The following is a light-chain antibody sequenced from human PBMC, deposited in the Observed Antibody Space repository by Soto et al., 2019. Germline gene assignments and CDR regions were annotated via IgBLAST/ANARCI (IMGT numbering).Light chain of an antibody. V-gene: IGLV2-8*01. CDR1: SSDVGEENY. CDR3: SSCGGRAVV. CDR2: EVS. J-gene: IGLJ2*01. Sequence: QSALTQPPSASGSPGQSVTITCSGTSSDVGEENYVSWYQQHPGKVPKLILYEVSKRPSGVPDRFSGSRSGSTASLTVSGLQAEDEADYYCSSCGGRAVVLGGGTEVTVL.